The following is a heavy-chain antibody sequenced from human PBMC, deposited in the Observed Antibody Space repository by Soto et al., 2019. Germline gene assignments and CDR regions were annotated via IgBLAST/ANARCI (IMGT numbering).Heavy chain of an antibody. CDR3: AKDRITMVRGAPNWFDP. CDR2: ISGSGGST. V-gene: IGHV3-23*01. D-gene: IGHD3-10*01. CDR1: GFIFNNYA. J-gene: IGHJ5*02. Sequence: PGGSLRLSCAASGFIFNNYAVCWVRQAPGKGLEWVSAISGSGGSTYYADSVKGRFTISRDNSKNTLYLQMNSLRAEDTAVYYCAKDRITMVRGAPNWFDPWGQGTLVTVSS.